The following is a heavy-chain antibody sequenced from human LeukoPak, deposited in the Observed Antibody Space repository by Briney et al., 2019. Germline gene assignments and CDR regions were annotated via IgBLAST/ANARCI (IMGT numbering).Heavy chain of an antibody. Sequence: GGSLRLSCAASGFTFSTYWMSWVRQAPGKGLEWVASVKQNGSETYYVDSVKGRFTISRDNAKNSLYLQMNSLRAEDTAVYYCARDRATYWGQGTLVTVSS. V-gene: IGHV3-7*01. J-gene: IGHJ4*02. CDR3: ARDRATY. CDR1: GFTFSTYW. CDR2: VKQNGSET.